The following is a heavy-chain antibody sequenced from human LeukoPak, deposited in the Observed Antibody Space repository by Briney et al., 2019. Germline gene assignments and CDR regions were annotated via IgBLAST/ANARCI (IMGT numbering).Heavy chain of an antibody. J-gene: IGHJ4*02. CDR2: IYYSGST. CDR3: ARRRSLLYASGEVEFYFDY. CDR1: GGSISSGDYY. V-gene: IGHV4-30-4*01. D-gene: IGHD3-10*01. Sequence: SETLSLTCTVSGGSISSGDYYWSWIRQPPGKGLEWIGYIYYSGSTYYIPSLKSRVTISVDTSKNQFSLKLSSVTAADTAVYYCARRRSLLYASGEVEFYFDYWGQGTLVTVSS.